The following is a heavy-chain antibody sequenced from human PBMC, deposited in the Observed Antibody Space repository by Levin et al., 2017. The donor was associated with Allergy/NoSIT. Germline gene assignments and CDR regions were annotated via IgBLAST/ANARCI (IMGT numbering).Heavy chain of an antibody. CDR1: GFTFSSYA. D-gene: IGHD6-19*01. V-gene: IGHV3-30-3*01. CDR2: ISYDGSNK. CDR3: ARGLPVAGGIDY. Sequence: GGSLRLSCAASGFTFSSYAMHWVRQAPGKGLEWVAVISYDGSNKYYADSVKGRFTISRDNSKNTLYLQMNSLRAEDTAVYYCARGLPVAGGIDYWGQGTLVTVSS. J-gene: IGHJ4*02.